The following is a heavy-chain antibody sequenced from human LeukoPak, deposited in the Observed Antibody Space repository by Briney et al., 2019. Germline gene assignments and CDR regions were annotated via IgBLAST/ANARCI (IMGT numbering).Heavy chain of an antibody. V-gene: IGHV4-61*01. D-gene: IGHD5-24*01. Sequence: SETLSLTCSVSGGSVSSGSYYWNWIRQPPGKGLEWIGYIYYSGSTNYNPSLQSRVTISVDASRNQFSLKLSSVTAADTAVYFCARVHPDGYSAYWGQGILVTVSS. CDR2: IYYSGST. J-gene: IGHJ4*02. CDR1: GGSVSSGSYY. CDR3: ARVHPDGYSAY.